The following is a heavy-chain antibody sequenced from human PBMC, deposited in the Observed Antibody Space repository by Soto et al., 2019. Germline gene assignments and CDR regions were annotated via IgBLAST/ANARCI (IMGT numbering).Heavy chain of an antibody. D-gene: IGHD1-26*01. CDR2: IIPIFGTA. CDR1: GGTFSSYA. CDR3: ARDRSGSYFAFDI. V-gene: IGHV1-69*01. J-gene: IGHJ3*02. Sequence: QVQLVQSGAEVKKPGSSVKVSCKASGGTFSSYAISWVRQAPGQGLEWMGGIIPIFGTANYAQKFQGRGTITTDESTSTAYMELSSLRSEDTAVYYCARDRSGSYFAFDIWGQGTMVTVSS.